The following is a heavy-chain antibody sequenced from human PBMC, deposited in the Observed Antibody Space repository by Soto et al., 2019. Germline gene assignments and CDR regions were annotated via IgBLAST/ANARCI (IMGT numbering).Heavy chain of an antibody. CDR1: GYTFSGYY. CDR3: ARSLTEGYCTITGCYTRPLYGMDV. CDR2: INPNSGGT. J-gene: IGHJ6*02. V-gene: IGHV1-2*02. D-gene: IGHD2-2*02. Sequence: ASVKVSCTASGYTFSGYYIHWLRQAPGQGLEWMGWINPNSGGTNYAQKFQGRVTVTRDTPTSTAYMELSRLTSDDTAVYYCARSLTEGYCTITGCYTRPLYGMDVWGQGTTVTVSS.